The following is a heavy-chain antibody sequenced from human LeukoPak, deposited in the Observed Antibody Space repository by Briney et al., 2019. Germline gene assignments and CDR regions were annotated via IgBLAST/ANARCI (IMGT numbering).Heavy chain of an antibody. CDR1: GGSISSSSYY. J-gene: IGHJ5*02. CDR2: IYYSGST. D-gene: IGHD4-17*01. Sequence: SETLSLTCTVSGGSISSSSYYWGWIRQPPGKGLEWIGSIYYSGSTYYNPSLKSRVTISLNTSKNQFSLRLSSVTAADTAVYYCARGRYGDYDGFDPWGQGTLVTVSS. CDR3: ARGRYGDYDGFDP. V-gene: IGHV4-39*01.